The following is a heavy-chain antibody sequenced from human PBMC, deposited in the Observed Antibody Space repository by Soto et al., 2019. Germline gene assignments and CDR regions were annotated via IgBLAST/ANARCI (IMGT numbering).Heavy chain of an antibody. CDR3: AREFLASKVVLSVTHNWFDP. CDR1: GYIFSSYY. V-gene: IGHV1-46*01. J-gene: IGHJ5*02. Sequence: QVQLVQSGAEVKKPGASVKISCKASGYIFSSYYMHWVRQAPGQGLEWMGTINPSGDSTSYAQKFQGRVTMISDTSTSTVYMDLSSLRFEDTAVYSCAREFLASKVVLSVTHNWFDPWGQGTLVTVSS. D-gene: IGHD2-15*01. CDR2: INPSGDST.